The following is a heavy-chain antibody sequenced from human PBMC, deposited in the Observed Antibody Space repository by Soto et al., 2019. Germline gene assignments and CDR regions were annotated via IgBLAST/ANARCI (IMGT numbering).Heavy chain of an antibody. CDR2: IPPRFGAA. D-gene: IGHD3-10*01. Sequence: QVQLVQSGAEMKKPGSSVKVSCQSSGGTFNTYAMNWGRQAPGQGPGWWGDIPPRFGAANSAPKFKGRVTIPADESTGTSYMQLSSLTSEDTALYFCAREVQVHTPAFVYWGQGTLVTVSS. CDR1: GGTFNTYA. J-gene: IGHJ4*02. CDR3: AREVQVHTPAFVY. V-gene: IGHV1-69*19.